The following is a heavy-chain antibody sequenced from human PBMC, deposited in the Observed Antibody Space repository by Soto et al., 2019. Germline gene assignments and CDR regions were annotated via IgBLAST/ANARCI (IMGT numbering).Heavy chain of an antibody. Sequence: GGSLRLSCAASGFTFSNYAMSWVRQAPGKGLEWVSGISGSGGSTNYADSVKGRFTISRDNSKNTLYLQMNSLRAEDTAVYYCAKLQTFWSGYLDVWGKGTTVTVSS. CDR3: AKLQTFWSGYLDV. J-gene: IGHJ6*03. V-gene: IGHV3-23*01. CDR1: GFTFSNYA. CDR2: ISGSGGST. D-gene: IGHD3-3*01.